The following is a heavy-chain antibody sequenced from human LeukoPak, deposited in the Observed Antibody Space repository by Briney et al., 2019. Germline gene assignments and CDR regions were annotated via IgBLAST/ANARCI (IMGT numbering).Heavy chain of an antibody. J-gene: IGHJ4*02. CDR1: GYTFTNYY. Sequence: ASVKVSCKASGYTFTNYYMHWVRQAPGQGLEWMGLINPSGGCTNYAQKSQGRVTMTRDTSTSTVYMELSSLRSEDTAVYYCARGLHLRYYDRSGYFDYWGQGTLVTVSS. V-gene: IGHV1-46*01. CDR2: INPSGGCT. D-gene: IGHD3-22*01. CDR3: ARGLHLRYYDRSGYFDY.